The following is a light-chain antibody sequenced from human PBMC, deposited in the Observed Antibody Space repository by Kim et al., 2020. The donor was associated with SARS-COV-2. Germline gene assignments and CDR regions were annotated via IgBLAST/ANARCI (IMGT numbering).Light chain of an antibody. V-gene: IGKV3-20*01. Sequence: EIVLTQSPGTLSLSPGERATLSCRASQSVSTNNLAWYHQKPGQAPRLLIYGASSRATGIPDRFSGSGSGTDFTLTISRLEPEDFAVYYCQQYGSSPITFGQGTRLEIK. J-gene: IGKJ5*01. CDR3: QQYGSSPIT. CDR1: QSVSTNN. CDR2: GAS.